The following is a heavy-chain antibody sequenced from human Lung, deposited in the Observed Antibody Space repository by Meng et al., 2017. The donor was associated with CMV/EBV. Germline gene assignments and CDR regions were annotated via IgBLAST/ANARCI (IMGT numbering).Heavy chain of an antibody. Sequence: SSVXVSXKASGGTFSSYAISWVRQAPGQGLEWMGGIIPIFGTANYAQKFQGRVTITTDESTSTAYMELSSLRSEDTAVYYCARDRASIAAPGDYYYGMDVWXQGTTVTVSS. J-gene: IGHJ6*02. CDR2: IIPIFGTA. CDR1: GGTFSSYA. D-gene: IGHD6-6*01. V-gene: IGHV1-69*05. CDR3: ARDRASIAAPGDYYYGMDV.